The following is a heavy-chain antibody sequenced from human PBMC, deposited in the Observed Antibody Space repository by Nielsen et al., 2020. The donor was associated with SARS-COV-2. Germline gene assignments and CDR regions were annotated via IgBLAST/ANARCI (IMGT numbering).Heavy chain of an antibody. CDR3: ARFYSYSTVSEEFDY. V-gene: IGHV3-23*01. CDR2: ISGSGGST. CDR1: GFTFSSYA. D-gene: IGHD4-17*01. Sequence: GESLKISCAASGFTFSSYAMSWVRQAPGKGLEWVSAISGSGGSTYYADSVKGRFTISRDNSKNTLYLQMNSLRAEDTAVYYCARFYSYSTVSEEFDYWGQGTLVTVSS. J-gene: IGHJ4*02.